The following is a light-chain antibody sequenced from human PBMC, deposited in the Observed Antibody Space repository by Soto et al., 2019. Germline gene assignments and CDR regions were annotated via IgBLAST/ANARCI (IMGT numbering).Light chain of an antibody. CDR2: GAS. V-gene: IGKV1-39*01. CDR1: QSISSY. J-gene: IGKJ4*01. Sequence: DIQMTQSPSSLSASVGDRVIITFRASQSISSYLNWYQQKPGRAPDLLMYGASSLQSGVPSRFTGSGSGTEFTLTITSLQPGDFATYYCQQTYTTPLTFGGGTKV. CDR3: QQTYTTPLT.